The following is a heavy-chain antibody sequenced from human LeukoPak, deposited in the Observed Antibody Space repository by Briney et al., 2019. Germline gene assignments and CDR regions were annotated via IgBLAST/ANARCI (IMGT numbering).Heavy chain of an antibody. Sequence: PSETLSLTGTAPGASISSGGSYGSWIRQPAGKERSGIGRTYTRGATNYSPSLRIRVTISVDTSKDQFSLKLSSVTAADTAVYYCARAPRIAAAGTERRWAKISWFDPWGQGTLVTVSS. CDR1: GASISSGGSY. CDR2: TYTRGAT. CDR3: ARAPRIAAAGTERRWAKISWFDP. V-gene: IGHV4-61*02. J-gene: IGHJ5*02. D-gene: IGHD6-13*01.